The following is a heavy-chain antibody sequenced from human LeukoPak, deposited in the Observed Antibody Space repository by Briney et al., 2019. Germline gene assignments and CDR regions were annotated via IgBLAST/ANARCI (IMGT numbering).Heavy chain of an antibody. CDR3: VREGSVDDYVWGSYRFYFDY. V-gene: IGHV4-34*01. Sequence: SETLSLTCAVYGGSFSGYYWSWIRQPPGKGLEWIGSIYYSGSTYYNPSLKSRVTISVDTSKNQFSLKLSSVTAADTAVYYCVREGSVDDYVWGSYRFYFDYWGQGTLVTVSS. D-gene: IGHD3-16*02. CDR2: IYYSGST. CDR1: GGSFSGYY. J-gene: IGHJ4*02.